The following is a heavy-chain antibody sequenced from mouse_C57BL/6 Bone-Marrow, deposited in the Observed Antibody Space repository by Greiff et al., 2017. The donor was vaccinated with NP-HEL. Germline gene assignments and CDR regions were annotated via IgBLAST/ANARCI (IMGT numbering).Heavy chain of an antibody. Sequence: VQLQQSGPELVKPGASVKISCKASGYSFTGYYMNWVKQSPEKSLEWIGEINPSTGGTTYNQKFKAKATLTVDKSSSTAYMQLKSLTSEDSAVSYCARDGRYDGYYLFAYWGQGTLVTVSA. CDR3: ARDGRYDGYYLFAY. V-gene: IGHV1-42*01. CDR2: INPSTGGT. D-gene: IGHD2-3*01. J-gene: IGHJ3*01. CDR1: GYSFTGYY.